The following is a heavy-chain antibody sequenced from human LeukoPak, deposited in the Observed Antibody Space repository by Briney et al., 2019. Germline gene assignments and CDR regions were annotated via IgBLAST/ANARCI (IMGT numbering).Heavy chain of an antibody. CDR2: MNPNSGNT. D-gene: IGHD6-6*01. CDR3: ARDPYSSSSAGY. V-gene: IGHV1-8*01. CDR1: GYTFASYD. Sequence: ASVKVSCKASGYTFASYDINWVRQATGQGLEWMGWMNPNSGNTGYAQKFQGRVTMTRNTSISTAYMELSSLRSEDTAVYYCARDPYSSSSAGYWGQGTLVTVSS. J-gene: IGHJ4*02.